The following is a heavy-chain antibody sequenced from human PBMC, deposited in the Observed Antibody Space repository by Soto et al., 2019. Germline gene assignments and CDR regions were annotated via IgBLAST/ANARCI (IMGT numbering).Heavy chain of an antibody. J-gene: IGHJ3*02. CDR3: ESDLGTDYCASSGYGAAFDN. Sequence: PGWSLRLSCAASGFTFSSYSMNWVRQAPGKGLEWVSSISSSSSYIYYADSVKGRFTISRDNAKNSLYLQMNSLRAEDTAVYYCESDLGTDYCASSGYGAAFDNWGQGRMVTVPS. V-gene: IGHV3-21*01. CDR2: ISSSSSYI. CDR1: GFTFSSYS. D-gene: IGHD3-22*01.